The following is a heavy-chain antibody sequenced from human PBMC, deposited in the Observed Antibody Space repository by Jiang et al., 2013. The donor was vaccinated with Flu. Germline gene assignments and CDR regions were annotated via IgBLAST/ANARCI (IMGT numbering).Heavy chain of an antibody. CDR3: VSYFIPTAVFDY. V-gene: IGHV4-59*01. CDR2: VYYNGNT. CDR1: TDSINSYF. Sequence: PGLVKPSETLSLTCSVSTDSINSYFWSWIRQPPGKGLEWIGYVYYNGNTKYNPSLKSRVTISFDMSKNEFSLKMNSATAADTALYYCVSYFIPTAVFDYWGQGALVTVSA. D-gene: IGHD3-22*01. J-gene: IGHJ4*02.